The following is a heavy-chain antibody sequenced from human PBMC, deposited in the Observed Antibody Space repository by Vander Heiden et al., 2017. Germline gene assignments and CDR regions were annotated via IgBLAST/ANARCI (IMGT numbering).Heavy chain of an antibody. V-gene: IGHV3-33*01. Sequence: QVQLVESGGGVVQPGRSLSLYCAASGFTFSTYGMHWVRQAPGKGLEWVAVIWYDGSNKYYADSVKGRFTISRDNSKNTLYLQMNSLRAEDTAVYYCARDFYGGNGGGDYYYGMDVWGQGTTVTVAS. D-gene: IGHD2-15*01. J-gene: IGHJ6*02. CDR1: GFTFSTYG. CDR3: ARDFYGGNGGGDYYYGMDV. CDR2: IWYDGSNK.